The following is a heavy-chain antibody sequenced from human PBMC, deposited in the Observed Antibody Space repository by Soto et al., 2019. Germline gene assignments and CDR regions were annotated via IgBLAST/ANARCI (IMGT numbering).Heavy chain of an antibody. Sequence: QVQLQQWGAGLLKPSETLSLTCAVYGGSFSGYYWSWIRQPPGKGLEWIGEINHSGSTNYNPSLKSRGAIAVDSSKNQFSLELSSVTAADTAVYYCARGYCSGGRCYYAFDIWGQGTMVTVSS. V-gene: IGHV4-34*01. J-gene: IGHJ3*02. CDR1: GGSFSGYY. CDR2: INHSGST. D-gene: IGHD2-15*01. CDR3: ARGYCSGGRCYYAFDI.